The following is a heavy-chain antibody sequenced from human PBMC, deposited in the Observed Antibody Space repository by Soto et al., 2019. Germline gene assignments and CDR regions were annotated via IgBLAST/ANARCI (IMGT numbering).Heavy chain of an antibody. V-gene: IGHV4-59*01. Sequence: PSETLSLTCTVSGGSISSFCWSWIRQPPGKGLEWVGNIYYSGSTNYNPSLKSRVTMSIDTSKKKFSLNLTSVTAADTAVYFCARLGDEMDFWGPGTLVTVSS. CDR1: GGSISSFC. CDR2: IYYSGST. CDR3: ARLGDEMDF. D-gene: IGHD3-16*01. J-gene: IGHJ4*02.